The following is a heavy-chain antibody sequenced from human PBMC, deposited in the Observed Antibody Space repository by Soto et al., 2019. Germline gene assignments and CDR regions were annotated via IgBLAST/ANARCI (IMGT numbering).Heavy chain of an antibody. CDR1: GFPFSSYA. J-gene: IGHJ3*02. Sequence: PXVSLRVSCVASGFPFSSYAMSWVRQTPGKGLEWVSGISGSGGRTYYADSVKGRFTISRDNSNNTLSLQMHILRVEDTTVYFCAKGGYYSLFDIWGQGTMVTVSS. D-gene: IGHD3-16*01. CDR2: ISGSGGRT. V-gene: IGHV3-23*01. CDR3: AKGGYYSLFDI.